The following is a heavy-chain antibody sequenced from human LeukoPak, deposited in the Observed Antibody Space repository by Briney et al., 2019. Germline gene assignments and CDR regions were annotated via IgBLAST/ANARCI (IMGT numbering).Heavy chain of an antibody. CDR2: MNPNSGNT. V-gene: IGHV1-8*01. CDR1: GYTFTSYD. J-gene: IGHJ6*03. D-gene: IGHD3-3*01. Sequence: ASVKVSCKASGYTFTSYDINWVQQATGQGLEWMGWMNPNSGNTGYAQKFQGRVTMTRNTSISTAYMELSSLRSGDTAVYYCARATSITIFGVVIISHYYMDVWGKGTTVTVSS. CDR3: ARATSITIFGVVIISHYYMDV.